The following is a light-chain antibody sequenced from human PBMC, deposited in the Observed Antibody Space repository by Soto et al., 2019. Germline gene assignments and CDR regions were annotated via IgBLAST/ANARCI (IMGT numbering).Light chain of an antibody. CDR2: DNI. V-gene: IGLV1-51*01. CDR3: GTWDGSRNWV. Sequence: QSVLTQSPSVSAAPGQKVTISCSGSSSNIGNNYVSWYQQFPDTAPKLLIYDNIKRPSGIPDRFSGSKSGTSATLVITGLQTVDEADYYCGTWDGSRNWVFGGGTKLTVL. J-gene: IGLJ3*02. CDR1: SSNIGNNY.